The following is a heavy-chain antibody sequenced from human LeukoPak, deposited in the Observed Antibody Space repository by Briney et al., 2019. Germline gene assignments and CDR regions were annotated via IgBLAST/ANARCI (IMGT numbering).Heavy chain of an antibody. D-gene: IGHD6-13*01. CDR1: GFSFSSYA. J-gene: IGHJ4*02. V-gene: IGHV3-23*01. CDR2: ISGSGGTST. Sequence: GGSLRLSCAASGFSFSSYAMSWVRQAPGKGLEWVSAISGSGGTSTYYADSVKGRFTISRDNSKNTLYLQMNSLRAEDTAVYYCARSAAASSLYFDYWGQGTLVTVSS. CDR3: ARSAAASSLYFDY.